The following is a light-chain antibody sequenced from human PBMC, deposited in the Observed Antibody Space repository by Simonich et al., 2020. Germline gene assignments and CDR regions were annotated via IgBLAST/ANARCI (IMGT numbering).Light chain of an antibody. CDR2: AAS. J-gene: IGKJ1*01. Sequence: IQLTQSPSFLSASVGDRVTITCRASQGISSYLAWYQQKPGKAPKLLIYAASTLQSGVPSRFSGSGSGTEFTLTSSSLQPEDFATYYCQQYNSYSTFGQGTKVEIK. CDR1: QGISSY. CDR3: QQYNSYST. V-gene: IGKV1-9*01.